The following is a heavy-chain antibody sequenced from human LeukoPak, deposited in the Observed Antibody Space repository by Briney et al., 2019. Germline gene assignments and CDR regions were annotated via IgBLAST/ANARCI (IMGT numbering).Heavy chain of an antibody. D-gene: IGHD2-15*01. CDR3: ARETLRNFDY. Sequence: GGSLRLSFAASGLPFRTYPMPWFRRAPGKGLEWVAIVSYDGSNKYYADSVRGRFTISRDNSKNTLYLQMNSLRPEDTSMYYCARETLRNFDYWGRGTLVTVSS. J-gene: IGHJ4*02. CDR2: VSYDGSNK. V-gene: IGHV3-30*04. CDR1: GLPFRTYP.